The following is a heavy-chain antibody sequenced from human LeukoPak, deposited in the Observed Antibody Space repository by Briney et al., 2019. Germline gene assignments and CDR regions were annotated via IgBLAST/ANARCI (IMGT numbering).Heavy chain of an antibody. Sequence: GGSLRLSCAASGFTFSSYSVNWVRQAPGKGLEWVSSISSSSSYIYYADSVKGRFTISRDNAKNSLYLQMNSLRAEDTAVYYCARDLGHYYGSGSYYCWGQGTMVTVSS. CDR1: GFTFSSYS. V-gene: IGHV3-21*01. D-gene: IGHD3-10*01. CDR3: ARDLGHYYGSGSYYC. CDR2: ISSSSSYI. J-gene: IGHJ3*01.